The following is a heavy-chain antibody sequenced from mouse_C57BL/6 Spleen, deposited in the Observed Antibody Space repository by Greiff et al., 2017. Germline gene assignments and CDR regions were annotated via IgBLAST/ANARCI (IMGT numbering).Heavy chain of an antibody. J-gene: IGHJ2*01. CDR1: GYAFSSSW. CDR2: IYPGDGDT. Sequence: QVQLQQSGPELVKPGASVKISCKASGYAFSSSWMNWVKQRPGKGLEWIGRIYPGDGDTNYNGKFKGKATLTADKSSSTAYMQLSSLTSEDSAVYFCAISSLDVYYFDYWGQGTTLTVSS. V-gene: IGHV1-82*01. CDR3: AISSLDVYYFDY.